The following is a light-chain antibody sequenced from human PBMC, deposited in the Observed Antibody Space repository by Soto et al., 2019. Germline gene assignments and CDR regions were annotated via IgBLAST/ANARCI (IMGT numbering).Light chain of an antibody. J-gene: IGLJ2*01. CDR3: CSYTTTSTLV. CDR1: SSDVGGSNY. Sequence: QSALTQPASVSGSPGQSITISCTGTSSDVGGSNYVSWYQQHPDKAPKLMIYDVSNRPSGVSNRFSGSKSGNTASLAISGLQAEDEADYYCCSYTTTSTLVFGGGTQLPVL. V-gene: IGLV2-14*01. CDR2: DVS.